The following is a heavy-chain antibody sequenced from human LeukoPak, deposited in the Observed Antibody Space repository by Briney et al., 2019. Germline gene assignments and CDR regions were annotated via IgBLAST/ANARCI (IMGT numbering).Heavy chain of an antibody. Sequence: GRSLRLSCAASGFTFDDYAMHWVRQAPGKGPEWVSGISWNSGSIGYADSVKGRFTISRDNAKNTLYLQMNSLRAEDTAVYYCARDQYIDVWGKGTTVTVSS. CDR1: GFTFDDYA. J-gene: IGHJ6*03. CDR2: ISWNSGSI. V-gene: IGHV3-9*01. CDR3: ARDQYIDV.